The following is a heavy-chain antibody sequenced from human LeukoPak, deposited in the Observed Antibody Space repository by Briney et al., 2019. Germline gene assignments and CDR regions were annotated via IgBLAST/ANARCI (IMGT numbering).Heavy chain of an antibody. V-gene: IGHV3-23*01. Sequence: PGGSLGLSCAASGFTFSSYAMSWVRQAPGKGLEWVSAISGSGGSTYYADSVKGRFTISRDNAKNSLYLQMNSLRAEDTAVYYCARAGTTSYLRYWGQGTLVTVSS. CDR3: ARAGTTSYLRY. J-gene: IGHJ4*02. CDR1: GFTFSSYA. D-gene: IGHD1-1*01. CDR2: ISGSGGST.